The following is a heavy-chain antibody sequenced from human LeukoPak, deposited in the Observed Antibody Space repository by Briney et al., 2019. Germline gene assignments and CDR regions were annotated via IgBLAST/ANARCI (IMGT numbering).Heavy chain of an antibody. J-gene: IGHJ4*02. D-gene: IGHD6-13*01. CDR2: ISAYNGNT. CDR1: GYTFTSYG. CDR3: ARFKKAAAGESYDY. V-gene: IGHV1-18*01. Sequence: ASVKVSCKASGYTFTSYGISWVRQAPGQGLEWMGWISAYNGNTNYAQKLQGRVAMTTDTSTSTAYMELRSLRSDDTAVYYCARFKKAAAGESYDYWGQGTLVTVSS.